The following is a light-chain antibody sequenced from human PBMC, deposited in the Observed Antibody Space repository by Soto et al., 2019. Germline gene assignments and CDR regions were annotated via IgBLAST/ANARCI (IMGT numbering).Light chain of an antibody. V-gene: IGKV1-17*01. J-gene: IGKJ1*01. Sequence: IRMNPSPSSRSASVGDIVTITCPRSQVMRNDLGWYQQKPGKAPRRLIYAASSRQSGVPSRFSGSGSGTEFTLTISSLEPEDFAAYYCQQHDSDPRTFGQGTKVDIK. CDR2: AAS. CDR3: QQHDSDPRT. CDR1: QVMRND.